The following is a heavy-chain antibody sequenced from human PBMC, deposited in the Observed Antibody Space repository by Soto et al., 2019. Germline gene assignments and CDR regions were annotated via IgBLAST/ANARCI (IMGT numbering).Heavy chain of an antibody. CDR3: ARLYGSGWVFDS. J-gene: IGHJ4*02. D-gene: IGHD6-19*01. V-gene: IGHV6-1*01. CDR1: GDSVSSNSVA. Sequence: SQTLSLTCAISGDSVSSNSVAWNWIRQSPSRGLEWLGRTYYRSKWYNEYAESVKSRITINPDTSKNQFSPQLNSVTPEDTAVYYCARLYGSGWVFDSWGQGTLVTVSS. CDR2: TYYRSKWYN.